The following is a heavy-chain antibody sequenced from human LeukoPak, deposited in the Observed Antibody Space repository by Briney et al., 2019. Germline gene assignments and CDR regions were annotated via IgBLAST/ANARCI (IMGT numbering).Heavy chain of an antibody. CDR2: VSYDGSDK. D-gene: IGHD1-26*01. V-gene: IGHV3-30*03. Sequence: QTGGSLRLSCAASGFTFSTYGMHWVRQAPGKGLEWVALVSYDGSDKYYADSVKGRFTISRDNSKNTVFLQMNSLRAEDTAVYYCARGEWEIDYWGQGTLVTVSS. J-gene: IGHJ4*02. CDR3: ARGEWEIDY. CDR1: GFTFSTYG.